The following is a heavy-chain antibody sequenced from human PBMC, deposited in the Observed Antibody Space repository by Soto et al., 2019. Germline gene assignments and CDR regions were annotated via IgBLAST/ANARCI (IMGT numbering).Heavy chain of an antibody. CDR2: IDPSDSYT. D-gene: IGHD2-21*01. V-gene: IGHV5-10-1*01. Sequence: PGESLKISCKGSGYSFTSYWISWVRQMPGKGLEWMGRIDPSDSYTNYSPSFQGHVTISADKSISTAYLQWSSLKASDTAIYYCATRGVSLDAFDIWGQGTMVTVSS. J-gene: IGHJ3*02. CDR3: ATRGVSLDAFDI. CDR1: GYSFTSYW.